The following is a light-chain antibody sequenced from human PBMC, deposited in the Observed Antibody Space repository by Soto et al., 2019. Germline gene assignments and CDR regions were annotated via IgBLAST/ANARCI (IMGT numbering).Light chain of an antibody. CDR3: SSYTNINTRACV. CDR2: EVT. J-gene: IGLJ1*01. V-gene: IGLV2-14*01. Sequence: QSALTQPASVSGSPGQSITISCTGTSGDIGSYNRVSWYQQHPGKAPKLIIYEVTDRPSGVSNRFSGSKSGNTASLTISGFQAEDEAEYYCSSYTNINTRACVFGTGTQLTVL. CDR1: SGDIGSYNR.